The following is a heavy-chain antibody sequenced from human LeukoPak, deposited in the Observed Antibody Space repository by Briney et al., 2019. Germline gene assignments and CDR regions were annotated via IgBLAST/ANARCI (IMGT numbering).Heavy chain of an antibody. Sequence: ASVKVSCRASGYTFTGYYMHWVRQAPGQGLEWMGWINPNSGGTNYAQKFQGRVTMTRDTSISTAYMELSRLRSDDTAVYYCARDLGGGYYLYYFDYWGQGTLVTVSS. CDR3: ARDLGGGYYLYYFDY. CDR1: GYTFTGYY. J-gene: IGHJ4*02. D-gene: IGHD3-22*01. V-gene: IGHV1-2*02. CDR2: INPNSGGT.